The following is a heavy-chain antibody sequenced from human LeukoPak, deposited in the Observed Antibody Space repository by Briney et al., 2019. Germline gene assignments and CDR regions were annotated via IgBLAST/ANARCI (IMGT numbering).Heavy chain of an antibody. Sequence: GASVKVSCKASGYTFTSYGISWVRQAPGQGLEWMGWISAYNGNTNYAQKLQGRVTMTTDTSTSTAYMELRSLRSDDTAVYYCARDLLACSSTSCYHETFDPWGQGTLVTVSS. D-gene: IGHD2-2*01. CDR3: ARDLLACSSTSCYHETFDP. V-gene: IGHV1-18*01. CDR1: GYTFTSYG. J-gene: IGHJ5*02. CDR2: ISAYNGNT.